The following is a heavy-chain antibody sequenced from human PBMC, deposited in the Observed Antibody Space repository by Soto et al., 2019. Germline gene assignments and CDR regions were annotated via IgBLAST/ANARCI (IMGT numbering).Heavy chain of an antibody. J-gene: IGHJ4*02. D-gene: IGHD3-10*01. CDR1: GFTFSSYG. Sequence: QVQLVESGGGVVQPGRSLRLSCAASGFTFSSYGMHWVRQAPGKGLEWVAVIWYDGSNKYYADSVKGRFTISRDNSKNTLYLQMSSLRAEDTAVYYCARDLLLLLWFGEASYYFDYWGQGTQFTVSS. CDR3: ARDLLLLLWFGEASYYFDY. CDR2: IWYDGSNK. V-gene: IGHV3-33*01.